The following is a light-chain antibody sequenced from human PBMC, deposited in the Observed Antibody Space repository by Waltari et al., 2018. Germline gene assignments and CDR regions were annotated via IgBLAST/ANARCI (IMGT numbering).Light chain of an antibody. Sequence: DIVLTLSPDSLAVSLGERATIHCKSSQNILYSSNNKNYLAWYQQKAGQPPKLLFYWASTRESGVPDRFSGSGSGTDFTLTISSLQAEDVAVYYCQQYYSSPYTFGQGTRLEIK. V-gene: IGKV4-1*01. CDR3: QQYYSSPYT. CDR1: QNILYSSNNKNY. J-gene: IGKJ2*01. CDR2: WAS.